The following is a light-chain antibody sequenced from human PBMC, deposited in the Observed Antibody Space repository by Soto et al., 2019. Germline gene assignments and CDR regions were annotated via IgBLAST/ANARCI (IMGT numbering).Light chain of an antibody. Sequence: DFVLTQSPDSLAVSLGERATINCTSSQSVLYTPNNNNYLSWYQQKPGQPPKLLIYWASTRESGVHDRFTGSGSGTEFPLTINSLQAEDVAVYYCHQYINDPRTFGQGTRVEIK. CDR3: HQYINDPRT. V-gene: IGKV4-1*01. J-gene: IGKJ1*01. CDR2: WAS. CDR1: QSVLYTPNNNNY.